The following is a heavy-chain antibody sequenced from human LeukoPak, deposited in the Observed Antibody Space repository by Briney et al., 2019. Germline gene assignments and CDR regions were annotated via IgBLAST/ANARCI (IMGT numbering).Heavy chain of an antibody. D-gene: IGHD3-22*01. V-gene: IGHV3-33*08. CDR2: IWYDGSNK. CDR3: ARDDYYDSSGYSDY. J-gene: IGHJ4*02. CDR1: GFTFSSYA. Sequence: PGGSLRLSCAASGFTFSSYAMHWVRQAPGKGLEWVAVIWYDGSNKYYADSVKGRFTISRDNSKNTLYLQMNSLRAEDTAVYYCARDDYYDSSGYSDYWGQGTLVTVSS.